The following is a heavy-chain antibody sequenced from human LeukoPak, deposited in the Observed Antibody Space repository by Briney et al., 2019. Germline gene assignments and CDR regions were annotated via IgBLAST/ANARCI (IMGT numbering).Heavy chain of an antibody. CDR1: GFTFSSYW. V-gene: IGHV3-7*03. Sequence: GGSLRLSRAASGFTFSSYWMSWVRQAPGKGLEWVANIKQDGSEKYYVDSVKGRFTISRDNAKNSLYLQMNSLRAEDTAIYYCARDSPDYGGKGFDYWGQGTLVTVSS. J-gene: IGHJ4*02. CDR3: ARDSPDYGGKGFDY. CDR2: IKQDGSEK. D-gene: IGHD4-23*01.